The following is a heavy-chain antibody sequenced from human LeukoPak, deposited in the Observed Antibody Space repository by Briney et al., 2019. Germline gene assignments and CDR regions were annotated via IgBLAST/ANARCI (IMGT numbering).Heavy chain of an antibody. CDR1: GGSISSYY. Sequence: SETLSLTCTVSGGSISSYYWSWIRHPPGKGLGWSGYIYYSGSTNYNPSLKSRVTISVDTSKNQFSLKLSSVTAADTAVYYCARCSGGSCEQGWFDPWGQGTLVTVSS. J-gene: IGHJ5*02. CDR2: IYYSGST. V-gene: IGHV4-59*01. CDR3: ARCSGGSCEQGWFDP. D-gene: IGHD2-15*01.